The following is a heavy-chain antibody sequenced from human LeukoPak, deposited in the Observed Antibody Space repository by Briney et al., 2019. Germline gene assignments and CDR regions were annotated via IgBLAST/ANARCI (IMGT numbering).Heavy chain of an antibody. Sequence: PSETLSLTCAVYGGSFSGYYWSWIRQPPGMGLEWIGEINHGGSTNYNPSLKSRLTISVDRSKNQFSLKVRSVTAADTAMYYCARGSLGLNSNLDWWGQGSLVTVSS. J-gene: IGHJ4*02. CDR2: INHGGST. CDR1: GGSFSGYY. CDR3: ARGSLGLNSNLDW. D-gene: IGHD1/OR15-1a*01. V-gene: IGHV4-34*01.